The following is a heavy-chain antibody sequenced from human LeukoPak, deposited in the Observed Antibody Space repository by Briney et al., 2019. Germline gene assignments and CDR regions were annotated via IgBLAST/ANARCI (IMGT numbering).Heavy chain of an antibody. V-gene: IGHV3-23*01. D-gene: IGHD2-15*01. CDR1: GFTFSTYA. Sequence: TGGSLRLSCAASGFTFSTYAMSWVRQAPGKGLEWVSGISGSGDSTYYTGSVKGRFTISRDNPKNTLYLQMNSLRAEDTAVYYCAKHSGGSSYSSADYWGQGTLVTVSS. CDR3: AKHSGGSSYSSADY. J-gene: IGHJ4*02. CDR2: ISGSGDST.